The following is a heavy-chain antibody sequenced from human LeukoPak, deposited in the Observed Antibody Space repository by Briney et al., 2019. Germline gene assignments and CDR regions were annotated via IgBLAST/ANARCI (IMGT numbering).Heavy chain of an antibody. J-gene: IGHJ4*02. V-gene: IGHV4-38-2*02. Sequence: SETLSLTCTVSGYSISSGYYWGWIRQPPGKGLEWIGCIYHSGSTYYNPSLKSRVTISVDTSKNQFSLKLSSVTAADTAVYYCARELRYCSSTSCHDYWGQGTLVTVSS. CDR3: ARELRYCSSTSCHDY. CDR1: GYSISSGYY. CDR2: IYHSGST. D-gene: IGHD2-2*01.